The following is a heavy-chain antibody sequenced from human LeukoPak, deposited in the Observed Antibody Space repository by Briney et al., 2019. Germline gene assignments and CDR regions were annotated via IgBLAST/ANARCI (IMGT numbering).Heavy chain of an antibody. Sequence: ASVEVSCKASGYTFSSYGISWVRQAPGQGLEWMGWISGYNGNTKYAQKLQGRVTMTTDTSTSTAYMELRSLRSDDTAVYYCARDQLRGDTIPYGMDVWGQGTTVTVSS. CDR2: ISGYNGNT. J-gene: IGHJ6*02. V-gene: IGHV1-18*01. CDR3: ARDQLRGDTIPYGMDV. D-gene: IGHD3-9*01. CDR1: GYTFSSYG.